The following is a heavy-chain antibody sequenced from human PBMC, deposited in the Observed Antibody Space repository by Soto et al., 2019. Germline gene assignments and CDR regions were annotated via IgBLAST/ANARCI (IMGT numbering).Heavy chain of an antibody. CDR3: ARVVYSTTKNLNWFDP. V-gene: IGHV3-53*01. D-gene: IGHD6-13*01. CDR2: IYSDGTA. CDR1: GFTVSSNY. Sequence: EVQLVESGGGLIQPGGSLRLSCAASGFTVSSNYMTWVRQAPGKGLEWVSVIYSDGTAYYADSVKGRFTISRDNSKNTLYLQLNSLRAQDTAVYYCARVVYSTTKNLNWFDPWGQGTLVTVSS. J-gene: IGHJ5*02.